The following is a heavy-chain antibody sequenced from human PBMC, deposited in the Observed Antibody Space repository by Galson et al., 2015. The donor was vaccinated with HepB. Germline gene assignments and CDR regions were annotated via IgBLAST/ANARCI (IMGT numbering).Heavy chain of an antibody. D-gene: IGHD2-21*01. CDR2: IYPGDSDT. CDR1: GYSFTSYW. J-gene: IGHJ6*03. Sequence: QSGAEVKKPGESLKISCKGSGYSFTSYWIGWVRQMPGKGLEWMGIIYPGDSDTRYSPSFQGQVTISADKSISTAYLQWSSLKASDTAMYYCARHKRKTGCGGDCSYYYYYYYMDVWGKGTTVTVSS. V-gene: IGHV5-51*01. CDR3: ARHKRKTGCGGDCSYYYYYYYMDV.